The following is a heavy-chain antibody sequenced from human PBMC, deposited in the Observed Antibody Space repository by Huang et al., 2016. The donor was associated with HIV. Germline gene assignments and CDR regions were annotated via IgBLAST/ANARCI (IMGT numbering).Heavy chain of an antibody. D-gene: IGHD1-26*01. V-gene: IGHV3-30*18. CDR2: ISYDGSSK. J-gene: IGHJ4*02. Sequence: QVQLVESGGGVVQPGRSLRLSCAAFGFTFNKFDLHWVRQAQGKGLEWVAIISYDGSSKYHADSVKGRFTISRDNSKNTVYLQMNSLRVEDTAVYYCAKDGRGSGTYYDYFEYWGQGTLVTVSS. CDR1: GFTFNKFD. CDR3: AKDGRGSGTYYDYFEY.